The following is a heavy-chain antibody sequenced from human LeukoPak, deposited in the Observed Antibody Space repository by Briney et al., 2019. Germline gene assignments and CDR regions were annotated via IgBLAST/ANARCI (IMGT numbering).Heavy chain of an antibody. Sequence: SQTLSLTCALSGDIVSSDSAAWHWIRQSPSRGLEWLGRTYYRSKWYNDYSASVKSRITINPDTSKNQFSLQLNSVTPEDTAVYYCARAVAGTEGWFNSWGQGTLVTVSS. J-gene: IGHJ5*01. CDR2: TYYRSKWYN. CDR3: ARAVAGTEGWFNS. CDR1: GDIVSSDSAA. D-gene: IGHD1-1*01. V-gene: IGHV6-1*01.